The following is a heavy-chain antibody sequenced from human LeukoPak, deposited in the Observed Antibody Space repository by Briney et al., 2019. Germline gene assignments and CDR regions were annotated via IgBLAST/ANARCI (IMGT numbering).Heavy chain of an antibody. V-gene: IGHV1-69*13. J-gene: IGHJ6*03. CDR3: ARVAAYSYRDYYYYYYMDV. CDR2: IIPIFGTA. CDR1: GGTFSSYA. Sequence: ASVKVSCKASGGTFSSYAISWVRQAPGQGLEWMGGIIPIFGTANYAQKFQGRVTITADESTSTAYMELSSLRSEDTAVYYCARVAAYSYRDYYYYYYMDVWGKGTTVTISS. D-gene: IGHD5-18*01.